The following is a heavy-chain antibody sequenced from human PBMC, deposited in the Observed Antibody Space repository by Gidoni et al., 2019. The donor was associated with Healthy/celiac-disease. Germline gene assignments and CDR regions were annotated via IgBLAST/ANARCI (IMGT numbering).Heavy chain of an antibody. CDR1: GGSISSYY. CDR3: ARVGRYCSSTSCYEEDYYYGMDV. CDR2: SYYSGST. D-gene: IGHD2-2*01. J-gene: IGHJ6*02. Sequence: QVQLQESGPGLVKPSETLSLTCTVSGGSISSYYWTWIRQPPGKGLECIGYSYYSGSTNYNPSLKSRVTISVDTSKNQFSLKLSSVTAADTAVYYCARVGRYCSSTSCYEEDYYYGMDVWGQGTTVTVSS. V-gene: IGHV4-59*01.